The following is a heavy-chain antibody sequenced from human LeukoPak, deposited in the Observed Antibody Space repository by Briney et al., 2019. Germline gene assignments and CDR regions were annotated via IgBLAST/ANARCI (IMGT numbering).Heavy chain of an antibody. Sequence: ASVKVSCKASGYTFTSYAMHWVRQAPGQRLEWMGWINAGNGNTKYSQEFQGRVTITRDTSASTAYMELSSLRSEDMAVYYCARGRRGYSYGPYAFYYYFDYWGQGTLVTVSS. CDR3: ARGRRGYSYGPYAFYYYFDY. CDR2: INAGNGNT. V-gene: IGHV1-3*03. CDR1: GYTFTSYA. D-gene: IGHD5-18*01. J-gene: IGHJ4*02.